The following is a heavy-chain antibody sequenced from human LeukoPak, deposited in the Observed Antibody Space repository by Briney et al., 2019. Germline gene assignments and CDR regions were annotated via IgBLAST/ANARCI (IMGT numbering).Heavy chain of an antibody. J-gene: IGHJ5*02. CDR1: GFTFSSYW. CDR3: ARIYLKMASAS. V-gene: IGHV3-7*01. D-gene: IGHD2-8*01. Sequence: PGGSLRLSCAASGFTFSSYWMSWVRQAPGKGLEWVANIKEDGSEKYYVDSVKGRFTISRDNAKNLVSLQMNSLRAEDTAVYYCARIYLKMASASWGQGTLVTVSS. CDR2: IKEDGSEK.